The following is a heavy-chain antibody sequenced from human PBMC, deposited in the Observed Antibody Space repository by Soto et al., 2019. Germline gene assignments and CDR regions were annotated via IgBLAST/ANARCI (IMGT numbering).Heavy chain of an antibody. D-gene: IGHD6-13*01. V-gene: IGHV3-23*01. Sequence: EVQVLESGGGLVQPGGSLRLSCAASGFTFSTHAMSWVRQAPGKGLEWVSGISGSGGSTYYADSVKGRFTISRDNSKKTLYLQMSSLRAEDTAVYFCAKGGAAAGMGYFDLWGRGTLVTVSS. J-gene: IGHJ2*01. CDR2: ISGSGGST. CDR3: AKGGAAAGMGYFDL. CDR1: GFTFSTHA.